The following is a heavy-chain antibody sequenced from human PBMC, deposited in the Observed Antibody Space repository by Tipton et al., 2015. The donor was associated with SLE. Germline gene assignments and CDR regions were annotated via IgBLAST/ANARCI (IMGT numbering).Heavy chain of an antibody. CDR2: ISSSSNYI. CDR1: GFTFSSYS. CDR3: ARYGVVTAIFDY. D-gene: IGHD2-21*02. J-gene: IGHJ4*02. V-gene: IGHV3-21*01. Sequence: SLRLSCAASGFTFSSYSMNWVRQAPGKGLEWVSSISSSSNYIYYADSVKGRFTISRDNAKNSLYLQMNSLRVEDTAVYYCARYGVVTAIFDYWGQGTLVTVSS.